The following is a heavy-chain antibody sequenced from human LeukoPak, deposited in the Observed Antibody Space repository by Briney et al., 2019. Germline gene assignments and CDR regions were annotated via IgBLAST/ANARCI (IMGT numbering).Heavy chain of an antibody. D-gene: IGHD3-10*01. J-gene: IGHJ4*02. Sequence: GASVKVSCKVSGYTLTELSMHWVRQAPGKGLEWMGGSDPEDGETIYAQKFQGRVTMTEDTSTDTAYMELSSLRSEDTAVYYCATHVVRGVTTVKRFDYWGQGTLVTVSS. CDR2: SDPEDGET. V-gene: IGHV1-24*01. CDR1: GYTLTELS. CDR3: ATHVVRGVTTVKRFDY.